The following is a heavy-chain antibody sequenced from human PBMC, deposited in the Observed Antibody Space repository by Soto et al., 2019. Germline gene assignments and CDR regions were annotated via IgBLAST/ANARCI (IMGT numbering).Heavy chain of an antibody. CDR1: GGSISSYY. V-gene: IGHV4-59*12. CDR2: IYYSEST. D-gene: IGHD3-10*01. CDR3: AGWGSGSYYTNCFDP. Sequence: SETLSLTCTVSGGSISSYYWSWIRQPPGKGQEWIGYIYYSESTYYNPSLKSRVTISVDTSKNQNSLKLSSVTAADASLYYCAGWGSGSYYTNCFDPWGQGTLVTVSS. J-gene: IGHJ5*02.